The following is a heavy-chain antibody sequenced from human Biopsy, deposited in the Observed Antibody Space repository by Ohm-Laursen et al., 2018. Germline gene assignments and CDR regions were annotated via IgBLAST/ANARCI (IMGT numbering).Heavy chain of an antibody. J-gene: IGHJ4*02. CDR1: GGPSSNYA. CDR2: IIAVSGLV. V-gene: IGHV1-69*10. CDR3: ATPFQYYDSWGGYPPFDH. Sequence: GASVKVSCNVSGGPSSNYAISWVRQAPGEGLEWMGGIIAVSGLVNYAPKFQGRVSITADKSTTTAYMELSNLKSEDTAVYYCATPFQYYDSWGGYPPFDHWGQGTLVTVSS. D-gene: IGHD3-3*01.